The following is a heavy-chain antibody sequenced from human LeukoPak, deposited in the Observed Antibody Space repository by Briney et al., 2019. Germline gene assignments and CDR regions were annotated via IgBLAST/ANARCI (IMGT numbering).Heavy chain of an antibody. CDR3: ARGEAVAGTRYFDY. D-gene: IGHD6-19*01. J-gene: IGHJ4*02. CDR1: GGSISSHY. V-gene: IGHV4-59*11. CDR2: IYYSGST. Sequence: SETLSLTRTVSGGSISSHYWSWIRQPPGKGLEWIGYIYYSGSTNYNPSLKSRVTISVDTSKNQFSLKLSSVTAADTAVYYCARGEAVAGTRYFDYWGQGTLVTVSS.